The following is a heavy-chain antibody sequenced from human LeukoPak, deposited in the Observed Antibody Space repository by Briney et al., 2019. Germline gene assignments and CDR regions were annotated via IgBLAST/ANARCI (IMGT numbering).Heavy chain of an antibody. CDR3: AKGRAEEVTRWSSSYYMDV. CDR1: GFTFSSYG. D-gene: IGHD4-23*01. Sequence: GRSLRLSCAASGFTFSSYGMHWVRQAPGKGLEWVAVISYDGSNKYYADSVKGRFTISRDNSKNTLYLQMNSLRAEDTAVYYCAKGRAEEVTRWSSSYYMDVWGKGTTVTVSS. J-gene: IGHJ6*03. CDR2: ISYDGSNK. V-gene: IGHV3-30*18.